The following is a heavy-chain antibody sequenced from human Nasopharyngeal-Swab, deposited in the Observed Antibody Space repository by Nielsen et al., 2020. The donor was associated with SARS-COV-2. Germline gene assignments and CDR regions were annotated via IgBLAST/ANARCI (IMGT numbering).Heavy chain of an antibody. J-gene: IGHJ4*02. CDR2: ISSSSSYI. CDR3: ARDQGFGSGRDY. D-gene: IGHD6-19*01. V-gene: IGHV3-21*01. Sequence: WIRQPPGKGLEWVSSISSSSSYIYYADSVKGRFTISRDNAKNSLYLQMNSLRAEDTAVYYCARDQGFGSGRDYWGQGTLVTVSS.